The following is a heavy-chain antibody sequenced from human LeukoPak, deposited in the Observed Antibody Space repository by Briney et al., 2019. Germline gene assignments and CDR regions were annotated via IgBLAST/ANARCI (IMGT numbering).Heavy chain of an antibody. V-gene: IGHV3-30-3*01. CDR2: ISYDGSNK. CDR1: GFTFSSYA. CDR3: ARPRGYSYGYGMDV. D-gene: IGHD5-18*01. Sequence: GRSLRLSCAASGFTFSSYAMHWVRQAPGKGLEWVAVISYDGSNKYYADSVKGRFTTSRDNSKNTLYLQMNSLRAEDTAVYYCARPRGYSYGYGMDVWGQGTTVTVSS. J-gene: IGHJ6*02.